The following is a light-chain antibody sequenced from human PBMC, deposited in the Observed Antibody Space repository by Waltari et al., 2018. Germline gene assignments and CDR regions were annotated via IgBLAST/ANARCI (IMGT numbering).Light chain of an antibody. CDR3: QQHYSPLIT. Sequence: DILMTPSPDTLAVSLVYKPTINCKSHQSVLHRTNDKNYLAWYQQKPGQPPKLLIYWAATRESGVPDRFSGSGSGTDFTLTITSLQAEDVAVYYCQQHYSPLITFGGGTKVEI. CDR1: QSVLHRTNDKNY. V-gene: IGKV4-1*01. J-gene: IGKJ4*01. CDR2: WAA.